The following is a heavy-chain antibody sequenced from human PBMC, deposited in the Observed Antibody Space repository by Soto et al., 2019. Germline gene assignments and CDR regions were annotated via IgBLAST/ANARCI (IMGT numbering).Heavy chain of an antibody. D-gene: IGHD3-3*01. V-gene: IGHV1-69*11. CDR2: INPILDST. J-gene: IGHJ4*02. Sequence: QEQVVQSGPAMKEPGSSVKVSCRASGIMSSGYGFSWVRQAPGQGLEWVGMINPILDSTHYAQNLQGRVTITADESTGKAYMTLSSLASDDTAVYYCATGVIWIGYFTVDSWGQGTRVTVSS. CDR1: GIMSSGYG. CDR3: ATGVIWIGYFTVDS.